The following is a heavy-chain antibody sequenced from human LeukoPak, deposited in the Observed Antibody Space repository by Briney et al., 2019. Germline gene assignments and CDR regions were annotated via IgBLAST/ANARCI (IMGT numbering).Heavy chain of an antibody. J-gene: IGHJ4*02. D-gene: IGHD5-24*01. CDR2: IYPGDSDT. V-gene: IGHV5-51*01. CDR1: GYHFNMYW. CDR3: ARRGPDGVYERRSFDH. Sequence: GESLKISCKGSGYHFNMYWIGWVRQKEGKGLEWMGSIYPGDSDTRYSPSFEGQVTISVDKSINTAYLQWRGLKASDTAMYFCARRGPDGVYERRSFDHWGQGALVTVSS.